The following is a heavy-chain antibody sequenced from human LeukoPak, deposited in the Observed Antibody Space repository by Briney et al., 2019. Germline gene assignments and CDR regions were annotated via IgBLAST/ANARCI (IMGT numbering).Heavy chain of an antibody. CDR3: AREYYGSGSSLAPYYFDY. J-gene: IGHJ4*02. D-gene: IGHD3-10*01. Sequence: PGGSLRLSCAASGFTVSSNYMSWVRQAPGKGLEWVSVIYSGGSTYYADSVKGRFTISRDNAKNSLYLQMNSLRAEDTAVYYCAREYYGSGSSLAPYYFDYWGQGTLVTVSS. CDR1: GFTVSSNY. V-gene: IGHV3-66*01. CDR2: IYSGGST.